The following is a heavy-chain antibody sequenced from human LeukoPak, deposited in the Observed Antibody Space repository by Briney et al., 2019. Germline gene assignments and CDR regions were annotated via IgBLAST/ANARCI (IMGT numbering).Heavy chain of an antibody. D-gene: IGHD3-10*01. CDR3: AKCHITMVRDSMDV. J-gene: IGHJ6*02. CDR1: GFTFSSYG. Sequence: GGSLRLSCAASGFTFSSYGMHWVRQAPGKGLEWVAVISYDGSNKYYADSVKGRFTISRDNSKNTLYLQMNSLRAEDTAVYYCAKCHITMVRDSMDVWGQGTTVTVSS. CDR2: ISYDGSNK. V-gene: IGHV3-30*18.